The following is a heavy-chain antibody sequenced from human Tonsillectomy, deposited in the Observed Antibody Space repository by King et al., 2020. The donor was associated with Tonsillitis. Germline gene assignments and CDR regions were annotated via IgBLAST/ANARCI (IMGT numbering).Heavy chain of an antibody. J-gene: IGHJ3*01. Sequence: VQLVESGGGLVKPGGSLRLSCAASGFNSSDYYMSWIRQAPGKGLEWVSFLSISGSTIYYADSVKGRFTISRDNAKNLLYLQMGSLRPEDTAVYYCARDLPPSISAYAFDLWGQGSMVTVSS. V-gene: IGHV3-11*01. CDR3: ARDLPPSISAYAFDL. CDR1: GFNSSDYY. CDR2: LSISGSTI.